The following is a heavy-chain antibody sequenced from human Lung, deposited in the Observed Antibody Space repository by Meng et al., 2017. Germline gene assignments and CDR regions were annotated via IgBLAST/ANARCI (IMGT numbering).Heavy chain of an antibody. V-gene: IGHV3-15*01. J-gene: IGHJ4*02. CDR2: SKSEPYGETI. CDR1: GLTFSNGW. CDR3: TGHIDY. Sequence: RLVGYGCGLVKRWRFIRLAFEGTGLTFSNGWMSWVRQVPGKGLEWVGRSKSEPYGETIDYAAPVKGRFTISRDDSKNTVYLQMSILKTEDTALYYCTGHIDYWGQGTLVTVSS.